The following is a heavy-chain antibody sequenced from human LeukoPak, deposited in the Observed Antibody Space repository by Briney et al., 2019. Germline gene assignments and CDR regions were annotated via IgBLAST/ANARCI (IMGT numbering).Heavy chain of an antibody. CDR1: GGSFSGYY. Sequence: SETLSLTCAVYGGSFSGYYWSWIRQPPRKGLEWIGEINYSGSTNYNPSLKSRVTISVDTSKNQFSLKLSSVTAADTAVYYCARVFYYYYGMDVWGQGTTVTVSS. CDR3: ARVFYYYYGMDV. CDR2: INYSGST. J-gene: IGHJ6*02. V-gene: IGHV4-34*01.